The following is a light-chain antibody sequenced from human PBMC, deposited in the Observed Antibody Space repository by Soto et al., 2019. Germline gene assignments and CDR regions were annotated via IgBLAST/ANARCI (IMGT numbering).Light chain of an antibody. CDR1: QSISAW. CDR3: QQYMSYPLT. CDR2: KAS. J-gene: IGKJ4*01. V-gene: IGKV1-5*03. Sequence: DIQMTQSPSTLSASVGDRVTITCRASQSISAWLAWYQQRPGKAPKLLIYKASGLEVGVPSRFSGSGSGTEFTLTISSLQPDDFATYYCQQYMSYPLTLGGGTKVDIK.